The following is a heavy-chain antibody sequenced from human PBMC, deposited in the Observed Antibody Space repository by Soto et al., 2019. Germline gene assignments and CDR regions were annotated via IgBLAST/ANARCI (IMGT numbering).Heavy chain of an antibody. V-gene: IGHV3-66*01. D-gene: IGHD4-17*01. CDR1: GFTVSTNY. CDR3: ARGDGDYGRRLDP. J-gene: IGHJ5*02. Sequence: DVQLVESGGGLVQPGGSLRISCVASGFTVSTNYVSWVRQAPGKGLGWVSIIYDGGSTYYADSVKGRFTISRDNSKNTVYLQMNSLRGVDTAVYYCARGDGDYGRRLDPWGQGTLVTVSS. CDR2: IYDGGST.